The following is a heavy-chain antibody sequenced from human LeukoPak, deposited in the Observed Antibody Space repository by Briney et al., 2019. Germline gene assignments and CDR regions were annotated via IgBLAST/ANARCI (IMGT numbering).Heavy chain of an antibody. CDR1: WISLSTRGMR. V-gene: IGHV2-70*04. Sequence: SGPTLVNPTQTLTLTCTFSWISLSTRGMRVSWIRQPPGKALEWLARIDWDDDKFYSTSLKTRLTISKDTAKNQVVLTMTNMDPVDTATYYCTRIGFFYDSSGYSGAFDIWGEGTMVIVSS. CDR2: IDWDDDK. CDR3: TRIGFFYDSSGYSGAFDI. D-gene: IGHD3-22*01. J-gene: IGHJ3*02.